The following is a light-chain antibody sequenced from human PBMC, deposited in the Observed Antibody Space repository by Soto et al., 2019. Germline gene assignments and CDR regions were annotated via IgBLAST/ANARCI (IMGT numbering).Light chain of an antibody. CDR1: QGIDNY. CDR2: GAS. Sequence: DIPMTQSPSSLSASVGDRVTITCRASQGIDNYLAWFQQRPGKAPKCLIYGASSLQSGVPSKFSGSGFGTDFTLTISSLQPEDFATYYCLQDSNYPRTFGQGTKLEIK. V-gene: IGKV1-16*02. J-gene: IGKJ2*01. CDR3: LQDSNYPRT.